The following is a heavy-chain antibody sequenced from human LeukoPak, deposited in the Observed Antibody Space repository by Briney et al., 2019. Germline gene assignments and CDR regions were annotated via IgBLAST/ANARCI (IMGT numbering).Heavy chain of an antibody. CDR2: ISWNSGSI. CDR3: AKGPGYSSGWYWYFDY. V-gene: IGHV3-9*01. CDR1: GFTFDDYA. D-gene: IGHD6-19*01. Sequence: GRSLRLSCAASGFTFDDYAMHWVRQAPGKGLEWVSGISWNSGSIGYADSVKGRFTIPRDNAKNSLYLQMNSLRAEDTALYYCAKGPGYSSGWYWYFDYWGQGTLVTVSS. J-gene: IGHJ4*02.